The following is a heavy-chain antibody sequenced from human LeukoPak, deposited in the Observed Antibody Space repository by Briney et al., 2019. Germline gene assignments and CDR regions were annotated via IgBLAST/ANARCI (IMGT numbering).Heavy chain of an antibody. CDR3: ARQRGDFDT. V-gene: IGHV4-39*01. D-gene: IGHD3-16*01. CDR2: IYYSGST. CDR1: GGSISSSSYY. Sequence: SETLSLTCTVSGGSISSSSYYWGWIRQPPGKGLEWIGSIYYSGSTYYNPSLKSRVTISVDTSKNQFSLKLSSVTAADTAVYYCARQRGDFDTWGQGTLVTVSS. J-gene: IGHJ4*02.